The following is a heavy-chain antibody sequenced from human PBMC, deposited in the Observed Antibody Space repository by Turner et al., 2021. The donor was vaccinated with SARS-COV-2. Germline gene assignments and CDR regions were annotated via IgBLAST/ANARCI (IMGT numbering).Heavy chain of an antibody. CDR3: ARDRGWDTFDY. CDR2: INSDGSEK. J-gene: IGHJ4*02. V-gene: IGHV3-7*01. CDR1: GLTFSNYW. D-gene: IGHD6-19*01. Sequence: EVQLVESGGGLVQPGGSLRLSCTASGLTFSNYWMSWVRQAPGKGLEWVAEINSDGSEKYHVDSVKGRFTISRDNAKNSLYLQMNSLRAEDTAVYYCARDRGWDTFDYWGQGTLVTVSS.